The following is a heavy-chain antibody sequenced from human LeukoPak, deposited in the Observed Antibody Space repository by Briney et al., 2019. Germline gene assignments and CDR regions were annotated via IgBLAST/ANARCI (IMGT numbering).Heavy chain of an antibody. CDR3: ARGPPYDSSGYYGDY. Sequence: GASVKVSCKASGYTFTSYGISWVRQAPGQGLEWMGWISAYNGNTNYAQKLQGRVTMTTDTSTSTAYMELRSLRSDDTAVYYCARGPPYDSSGYYGDYWGQGTLVTVSS. V-gene: IGHV1-18*01. D-gene: IGHD3-22*01. J-gene: IGHJ4*02. CDR2: ISAYNGNT. CDR1: GYTFTSYG.